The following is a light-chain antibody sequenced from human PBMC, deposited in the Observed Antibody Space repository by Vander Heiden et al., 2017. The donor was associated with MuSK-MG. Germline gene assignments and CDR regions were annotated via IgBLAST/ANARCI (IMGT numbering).Light chain of an antibody. CDR1: QDIRND. CDR2: AAS. CDR3: LQDDLYPYT. J-gene: IGKJ2*01. Sequence: AIQMTQSPSSLSASIGDGVTITCRASQDIRNDLGWYQQKPGRAPKLLIYAASNLLSDVPSRFSGSGSGTYYTLTISSLQPEDFATYYCLQDDLYPYTFGQGTKVELK. V-gene: IGKV1-6*02.